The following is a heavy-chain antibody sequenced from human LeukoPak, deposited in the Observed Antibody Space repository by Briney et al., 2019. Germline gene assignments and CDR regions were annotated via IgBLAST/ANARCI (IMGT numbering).Heavy chain of an antibody. D-gene: IGHD3-9*01. CDR1: GYTFIGNG. J-gene: IGHJ5*02. Sequence: ASVKVSCKASGYTFIGNGITWVRQAPGQGLEWMGWISTYNGDTNYAQKFQGRVTMTTDTSTNTAYIELRSLTSDDTAAYYCAREWWGYDVLTGDNWFDPWGQGTLVIVSS. V-gene: IGHV1-18*01. CDR2: ISTYNGDT. CDR3: AREWWGYDVLTGDNWFDP.